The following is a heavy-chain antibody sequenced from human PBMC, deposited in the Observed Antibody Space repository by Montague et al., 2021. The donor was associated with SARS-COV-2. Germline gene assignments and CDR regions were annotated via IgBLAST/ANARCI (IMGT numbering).Heavy chain of an antibody. CDR3: ARSLSSYGGNSGFWYFDL. CDR2: IGTAGDT. CDR1: GFTFSSYD. V-gene: IGHV3-13*04. J-gene: IGHJ2*01. Sequence: SLSLSCSASGFTFSSYDMHWVRQATGNGLEWVSAIGTAGDTYYPASVKGRRTITSENAKNSLYLQMNSLRAGDTAVYYCARSLSSYGGNSGFWYFDLWGRGTLVTVSS. D-gene: IGHD4-23*01.